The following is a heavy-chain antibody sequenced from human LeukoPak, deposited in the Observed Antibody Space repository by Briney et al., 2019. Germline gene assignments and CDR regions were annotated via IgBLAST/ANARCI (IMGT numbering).Heavy chain of an antibody. V-gene: IGHV4-59*11. CDR3: ARAGGDATTDQGIFDY. D-gene: IGHD2-21*02. CDR1: GGSISSHY. CDR2: IYYSGST. Sequence: PSETLSLTCTVSGGSISSHYWSWIRQPPGKGLEWIGYIYYSGSTNYNPSLKSRVTISVDTSKNQFSLKLRSLTAADTAVYYCARAGGDATTDQGIFDYWGQGTLVTVSS. J-gene: IGHJ4*02.